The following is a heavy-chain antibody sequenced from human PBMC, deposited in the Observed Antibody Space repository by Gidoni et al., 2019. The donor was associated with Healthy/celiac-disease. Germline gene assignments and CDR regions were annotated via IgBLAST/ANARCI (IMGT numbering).Heavy chain of an antibody. J-gene: IGHJ3*02. CDR1: GGSISSYY. CDR3: ARAFDYVDAFDI. V-gene: IGHV4-59*01. D-gene: IGHD4-17*01. Sequence: QVQLQESGPGLVKPSETLSLTSTVSGGSISSYYWSWFRQPPGKGLEWIGYIYYSGSTNYNPSLKSRVTISVDTSKNQFSLKLSSVTAADTAVYYCARAFDYVDAFDIWGQGTMVTVSS. CDR2: IYYSGST.